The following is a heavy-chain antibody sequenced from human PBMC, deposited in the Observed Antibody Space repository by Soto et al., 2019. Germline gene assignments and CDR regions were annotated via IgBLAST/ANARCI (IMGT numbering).Heavy chain of an antibody. CDR1: GGSVSSGSYY. V-gene: IGHV4-61*01. CDR2: IYYSGST. J-gene: IGHJ3*02. D-gene: IGHD3-9*01. CDR3: ARFLRDYDIWTGYGIPDI. Sequence: SSETLSLTCTVSGGSVSSGSYYWSWIRQPPGKGLEWIGYIYYSGSTNYNPSLKSRVTISVDTSKNQFSLKLSSVPAADTAVYYCARFLRDYDIWTGYGIPDIGGEGTMVTVSS.